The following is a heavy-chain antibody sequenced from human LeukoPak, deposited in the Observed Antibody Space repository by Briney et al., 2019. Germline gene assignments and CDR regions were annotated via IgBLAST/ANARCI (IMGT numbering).Heavy chain of an antibody. Sequence: PSETLSLTCTVSGGPISNYYWSWIRQPPGKGPEWIGYMYSGGSTNYNPSLESRVTISVDTSKNQFSLKLSSVTAADTAVYYCATDRDTVNYYYFGMDVWGQGTTVTVSS. CDR2: MYSGGST. CDR1: GGPISNYY. D-gene: IGHD4-17*01. CDR3: ATDRDTVNYYYFGMDV. J-gene: IGHJ6*02. V-gene: IGHV4-59*01.